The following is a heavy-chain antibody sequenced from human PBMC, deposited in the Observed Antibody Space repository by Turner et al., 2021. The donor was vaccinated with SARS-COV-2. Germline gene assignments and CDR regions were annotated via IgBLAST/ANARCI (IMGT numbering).Heavy chain of an antibody. Sequence: QLQLQESGPGLVKPSETLSLTCTVSGGSISSSSYYWGWIRQPPGKGLEWIGSIYYSGSTYYNPSLKSRVTISVDTSKNQFSLKLSSVTAADTAVNYCARRHYRDGYTGFDYWGQGTLVTVSS. V-gene: IGHV4-39*01. CDR3: ARRHYRDGYTGFDY. D-gene: IGHD5-12*01. J-gene: IGHJ4*02. CDR2: IYYSGST. CDR1: GGSISSSSYY.